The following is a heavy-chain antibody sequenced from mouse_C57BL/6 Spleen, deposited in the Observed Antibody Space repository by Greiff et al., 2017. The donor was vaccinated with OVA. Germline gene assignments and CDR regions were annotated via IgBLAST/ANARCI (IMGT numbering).Heavy chain of an antibody. CDR3: AREGHYYGSSYGYFDV. D-gene: IGHD1-1*01. Sequence: QVQLQQPGAELVRPGSSVKLSCKASGYTFTSYWMHWVKQRPIQGLEWIGNIDPSDSETHYNQKFKDKATLTVDKSSSTAYMQLSSLTSEDSAVYYCAREGHYYGSSYGYFDVWGTGTTVTVSS. CDR2: IDPSDSET. CDR1: GYTFTSYW. J-gene: IGHJ1*03. V-gene: IGHV1-52*01.